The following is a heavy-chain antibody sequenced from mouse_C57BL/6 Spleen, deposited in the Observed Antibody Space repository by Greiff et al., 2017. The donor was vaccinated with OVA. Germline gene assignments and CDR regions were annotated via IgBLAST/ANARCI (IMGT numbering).Heavy chain of an antibody. J-gene: IGHJ4*01. CDR1: GYTFTSYW. D-gene: IGHD4-1*01. Sequence: QVQLQQPGAELVKPGASVKLSCKASGYTFTSYWMHWVKQRPGQGLEWIGMIHPNSGSTNYNEKFKSKATLTVDKSSSTAYMQLSSLTSEDSAVYYCARVGALGRGYAMDYWGQGTSVTVSS. CDR2: IHPNSGST. CDR3: ARVGALGRGYAMDY. V-gene: IGHV1-64*01.